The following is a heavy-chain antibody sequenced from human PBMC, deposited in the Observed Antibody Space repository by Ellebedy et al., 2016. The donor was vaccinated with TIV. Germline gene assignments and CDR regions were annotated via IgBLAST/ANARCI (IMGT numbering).Heavy chain of an antibody. J-gene: IGHJ5*02. CDR2: IYYSGTT. CDR3: ARQSLTYGGGDNWFDP. CDR1: GGSISSYY. D-gene: IGHD4-23*01. V-gene: IGHV4-59*08. Sequence: SETLSLTXTVSGGSISSYYWSWIRQPPGKGLEWIGYIYYSGTTNYNPSLRTRVTISVDTSKNQFSLKLSSVTAADTAVYYCARQSLTYGGGDNWFDPWGQGTLVTVSS.